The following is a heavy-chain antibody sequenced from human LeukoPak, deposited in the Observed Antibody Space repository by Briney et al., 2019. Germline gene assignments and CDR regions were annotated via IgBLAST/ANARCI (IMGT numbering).Heavy chain of an antibody. Sequence: GGSLRLSCAASGFTVSSNYMSWLRQAPGKGLEWVSVIYSGGSTYYADSVKGRFTISRDNSKNTLYLQMNSLRAEDTAVYYCATSSWYNPEYFQHWGQGTLVTVSS. V-gene: IGHV3-53*01. CDR3: ATSSWYNPEYFQH. J-gene: IGHJ1*01. D-gene: IGHD6-13*01. CDR1: GFTVSSNY. CDR2: IYSGGST.